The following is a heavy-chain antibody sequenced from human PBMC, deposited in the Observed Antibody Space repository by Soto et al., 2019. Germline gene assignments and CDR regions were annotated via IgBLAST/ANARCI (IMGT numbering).Heavy chain of an antibody. CDR2: ISAYNGNT. Sequence: QIQLVQSGAEVKKPGASVKVSCKASGYTFSSYHITWVRQAPGQGLEWMGWISAYNGNTNYAQNLQGRVTMPTDPATRTAYMELRSLRSGVTAVYYCASDLPPVDYWGQGTLVTVSS. J-gene: IGHJ4*02. V-gene: IGHV1-18*01. CDR1: GYTFSSYH. CDR3: ASDLPPVDY.